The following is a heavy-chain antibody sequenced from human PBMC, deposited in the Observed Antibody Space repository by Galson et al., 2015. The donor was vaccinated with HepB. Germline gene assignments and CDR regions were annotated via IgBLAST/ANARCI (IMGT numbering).Heavy chain of an antibody. CDR3: VRDAYYYDSSGCLFRLREKKLNGFDP. V-gene: IGHV3-30*04. D-gene: IGHD3-22*01. CDR2: ISFDGSKT. CDR1: GFNFNNYA. Sequence: SLRLSCAGSGFNFNNYAMNWVRQAPGKGLEWVAAISFDGSKTYYTDTVKGRFIISRDKSNNTLYLQMNSLRPGETSVYYCVRDAYYYDSSGCLFRLREKKLNGFDPWARKPWSPSPQ. J-gene: IGHJ5*02.